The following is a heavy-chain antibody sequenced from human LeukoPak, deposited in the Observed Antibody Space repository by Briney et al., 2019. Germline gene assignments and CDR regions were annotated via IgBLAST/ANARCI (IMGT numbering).Heavy chain of an antibody. J-gene: IGHJ5*02. V-gene: IGHV4-39*07. CDR2: FYYSGST. Sequence: SETLSLTCTVSGGSISSSRYYWGWIRQPPGKGLEWIGSFYYSGSTYYNPSLKSRVTISVDTSKNQFSLKLSSVTAADTAVYYCARVCFDLAEHIVVVPAAIKWSWFDPWGQGTLVTVSS. CDR1: GGSISSSRYY. D-gene: IGHD2-2*02. CDR3: ARVCFDLAEHIVVVPAAIKWSWFDP.